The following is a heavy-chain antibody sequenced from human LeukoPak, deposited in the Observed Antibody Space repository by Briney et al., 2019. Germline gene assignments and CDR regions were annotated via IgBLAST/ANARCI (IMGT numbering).Heavy chain of an antibody. CDR2: IKPNNGDT. D-gene: IGHD1-1*01. J-gene: IGHJ4*02. V-gene: IGHV1-2*06. CDR1: GYTFTDYY. Sequence: ASVRVSCNASGYTFTDYYMHWVRQAPGQGLEWMGRIKPNNGDTNYAQKFQGRVTMTRDTSINTAYMELSRLESDDTAVYYCARRVQSTGVFDYWGQGTLVPVSS. CDR3: ARRVQSTGVFDY.